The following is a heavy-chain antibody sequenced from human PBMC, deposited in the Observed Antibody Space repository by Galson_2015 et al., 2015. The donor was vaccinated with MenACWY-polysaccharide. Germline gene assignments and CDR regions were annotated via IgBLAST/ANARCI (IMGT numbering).Heavy chain of an antibody. D-gene: IGHD2-2*01. CDR2: ISGTDTI. CDR1: GFTFTTYT. J-gene: IGHJ6*02. Sequence: SLRLSCAASGFTFTTYTINWVRQAPGQGLEWVSSISGTDTIYYADSVKGRFTISRDNAENSLYLQMNSLRADDTAVYYCAKGRAPSTYYGMDVWGQGTTVTVSS. CDR3: AKGRAPSTYYGMDV. V-gene: IGHV3-48*01.